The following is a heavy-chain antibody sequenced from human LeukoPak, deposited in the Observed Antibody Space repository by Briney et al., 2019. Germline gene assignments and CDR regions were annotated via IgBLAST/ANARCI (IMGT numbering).Heavy chain of an antibody. CDR1: GFTFSSYS. Sequence: PGGSLRLSCAASGFTFSSYSMNWVRQAPGKGLEWVSYISSSSSTIYYASSVKGRFTISRDNTKNSLYLQMNSPRAEDTAVYCCATPLGYCSSTSCYRAFDIWGQGTMVTVSS. CDR3: ATPLGYCSSTSCYRAFDI. J-gene: IGHJ3*02. V-gene: IGHV3-48*01. D-gene: IGHD2-2*02. CDR2: ISSSSSTI.